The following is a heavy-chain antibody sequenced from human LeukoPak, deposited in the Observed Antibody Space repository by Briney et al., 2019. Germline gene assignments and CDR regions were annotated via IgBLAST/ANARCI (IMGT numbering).Heavy chain of an antibody. J-gene: IGHJ4*02. CDR1: GSTFSSYG. V-gene: IGHV3-30*02. Sequence: GGSLRLSCAASGSTFSSYGMHWVRQAPGKGLEWVALIWYDGSNKYYTDSVKGRLTISRDNSKNTLYLQMNSLRAEDTAVYYCAGHGSGSYYTLDYWGQGTLVTVSS. CDR2: IWYDGSNK. D-gene: IGHD3-10*01. CDR3: AGHGSGSYYTLDY.